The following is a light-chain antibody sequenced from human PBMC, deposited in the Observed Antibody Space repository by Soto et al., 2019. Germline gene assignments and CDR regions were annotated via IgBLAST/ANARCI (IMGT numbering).Light chain of an antibody. V-gene: IGKV3-20*01. Sequence: EIVMTQCPATLSVSPGERATLSCRASQSVSSSYLAWYQQKPGQAPRLLIYGTSSRATGIPDRFSGSGSGTDFTLTISRLEPEDFAVYYCQQYGTSLFSFGPGTKVDI. CDR1: QSVSSSY. J-gene: IGKJ3*01. CDR2: GTS. CDR3: QQYGTSLFS.